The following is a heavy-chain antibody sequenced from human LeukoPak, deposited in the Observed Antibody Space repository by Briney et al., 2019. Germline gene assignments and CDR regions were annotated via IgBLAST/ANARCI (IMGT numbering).Heavy chain of an antibody. CDR1: GFTFSSYE. Sequence: GGSLRLSCAASGFTFSSYEMNWVRQAPGKGLEWVSYISGSGSTIYYADSVKGRFTISRDNSKNTLYLQMNSLRAEDTAVYYCAKGSKLLVITRDHHMDVWGKGTTVTISS. CDR2: ISGSGSTI. J-gene: IGHJ6*03. D-gene: IGHD3-22*01. CDR3: AKGSKLLVITRDHHMDV. V-gene: IGHV3-48*03.